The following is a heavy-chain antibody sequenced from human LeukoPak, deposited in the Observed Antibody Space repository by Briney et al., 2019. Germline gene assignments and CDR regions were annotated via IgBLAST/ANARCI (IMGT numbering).Heavy chain of an antibody. J-gene: IGHJ4*02. CDR3: AKEKDRYSSSWSHFDY. CDR2: ISYDGSNK. V-gene: IGHV3-30*18. D-gene: IGHD6-13*01. Sequence: PGRSLRLSCAVSGFTFSSYGIHWVRQAPGKGLEWVAVISYDGSNKNYADSVKGRFTISRDNSKNTLYLQMNSLRAEDTAVYYCAKEKDRYSSSWSHFDYWGQGTLVTVSS. CDR1: GFTFSSYG.